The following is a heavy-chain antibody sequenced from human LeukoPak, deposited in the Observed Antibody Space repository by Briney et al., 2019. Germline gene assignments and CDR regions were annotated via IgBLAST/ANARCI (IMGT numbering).Heavy chain of an antibody. Sequence: SETLSLTCTVSGGSISSHYWSWIRQPPGKGLEWIGYIYYSGSTNYNPSLKSRVTISVDTSKNQFSLKLSSVTAADTAVYYCARGTYYYGSGSYYYYYYGMDVWGQGTTVTVSS. J-gene: IGHJ6*02. CDR3: ARGTYYYGSGSYYYYYYGMDV. CDR2: IYYSGST. V-gene: IGHV4-59*11. CDR1: GGSISSHY. D-gene: IGHD3-10*01.